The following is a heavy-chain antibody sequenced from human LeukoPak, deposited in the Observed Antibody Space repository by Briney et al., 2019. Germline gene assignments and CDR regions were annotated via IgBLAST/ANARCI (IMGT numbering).Heavy chain of an antibody. V-gene: IGHV3-21*04. Sequence: PGGSLRLSCAASGFTFSSYSMNWVRQAPGKGLEWVSSISSSSSYIYYADSVKGRFTISRDNAKTSLYLQMNSLRADDTAVYYCARVRKLSYMDVWGQGTTVTVSS. J-gene: IGHJ6*03. CDR2: ISSSSSYI. CDR3: ARVRKLSYMDV. CDR1: GFTFSSYS.